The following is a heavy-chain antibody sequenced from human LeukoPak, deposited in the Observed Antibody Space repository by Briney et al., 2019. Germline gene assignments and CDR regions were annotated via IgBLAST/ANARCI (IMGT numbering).Heavy chain of an antibody. CDR1: GDSISGYY. CDR3: ARSSFGYSYVY. J-gene: IGHJ4*02. CDR2: IYYNGDT. Sequence: SETLSLTCTVSGDSISGYYWIWIWQPPGKGLEWIGYIYYNGDTNYNPSLKSRVTISMDTSKNQFSLKLSSVTAADTAVYYRARSSFGYSYVYWGQGTLVTVSS. V-gene: IGHV4-59*12. D-gene: IGHD5-18*01.